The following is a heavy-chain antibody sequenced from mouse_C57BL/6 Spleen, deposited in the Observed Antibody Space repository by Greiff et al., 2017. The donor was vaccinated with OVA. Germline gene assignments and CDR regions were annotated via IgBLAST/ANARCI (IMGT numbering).Heavy chain of an antibody. CDR1: GYAFSSSW. Sequence: QVQLKQSGPELVKPGASVKISCKASGYAFSSSWMNWVKQRPGKGPEWIGRIYPGDGDTNYNGKLKGKATLTADKSSSTAYMQLSSLTSEDSAVYFCASDYDGAYWGQGTLVTVSA. V-gene: IGHV1-82*01. CDR3: ASDYDGAY. D-gene: IGHD2-4*01. CDR2: IYPGDGDT. J-gene: IGHJ3*01.